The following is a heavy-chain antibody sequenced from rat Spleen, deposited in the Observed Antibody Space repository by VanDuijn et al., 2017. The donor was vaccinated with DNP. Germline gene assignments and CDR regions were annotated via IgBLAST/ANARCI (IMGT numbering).Heavy chain of an antibody. Sequence: EVQLVESGGGLVQPGRSLKLSCAASGFTFRNYGMAWVRQAPKKGLEWVTTISYDGGTTYYRDSVKGRFTISRDNAKSTLFLQMDSLRSEDTATYYCARQLYLPLFDYWGQGVMVTVSS. CDR3: ARQLYLPLFDY. CDR2: ISYDGGTT. V-gene: IGHV5-29*01. D-gene: IGHD1-2*01. J-gene: IGHJ2*01. CDR1: GFTFRNYG.